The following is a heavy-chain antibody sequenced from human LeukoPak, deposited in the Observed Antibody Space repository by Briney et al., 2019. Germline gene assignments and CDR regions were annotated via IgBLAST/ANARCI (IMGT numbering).Heavy chain of an antibody. CDR1: GFTFDDYA. D-gene: IGHD3-3*01. CDR2: ISSRGSNI. CDR3: ARVSHGDFDFWSGYRSLDY. Sequence: PGGSLRLSCAASGFTFDDYAMHWVRQAPGKGLEWVSSISSRGSNIYYADSMKGRFTISRDNAKNSLYLQMNSLRAADTAVYYCARVSHGDFDFWSGYRSLDYWGQGTLVTVSS. J-gene: IGHJ4*02. V-gene: IGHV3-21*01.